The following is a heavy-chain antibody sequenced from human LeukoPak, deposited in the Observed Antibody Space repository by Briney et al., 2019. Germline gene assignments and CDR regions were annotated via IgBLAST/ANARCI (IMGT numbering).Heavy chain of an antibody. Sequence: PGGSLRLSCAASGFTFSNYWMHWVRQGPGKGLVWVSRINTDGSDGSSTNYADSVKGRFTISRDNAKNTLYLQMNSLRAEDTAVYYCARDRATRSLYFDYWGQGTLVTVSS. CDR2: INTDGSDGSST. CDR1: GFTFSNYW. CDR3: ARDRATRSLYFDY. V-gene: IGHV3-74*01. D-gene: IGHD4-17*01. J-gene: IGHJ4*02.